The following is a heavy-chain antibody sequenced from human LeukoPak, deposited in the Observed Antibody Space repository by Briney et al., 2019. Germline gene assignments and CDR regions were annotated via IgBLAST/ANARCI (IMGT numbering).Heavy chain of an antibody. Sequence: SETLSLTCTVSGGSISSGSYYWSWIRQPPGKGLEWIGEINHSGSTNYNPSLKSRVTISVDTSKNQFSLKLSSVTAADTAVYYCARLYSGSYYYYYYYMDVWGKGTTVTISS. J-gene: IGHJ6*03. CDR3: ARLYSGSYYYYYYYMDV. D-gene: IGHD1-26*01. CDR2: INHSGST. V-gene: IGHV4-39*07. CDR1: GGSISSGSYY.